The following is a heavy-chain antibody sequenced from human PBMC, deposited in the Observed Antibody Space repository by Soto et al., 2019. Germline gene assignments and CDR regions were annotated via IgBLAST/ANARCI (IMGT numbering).Heavy chain of an antibody. CDR3: ARDRDTYGYGLFDY. V-gene: IGHV1-3*01. Sequence: QVQLVQSGAEVKKPGASTNVSCKTSGYTFSTFALHWVRQAPGQRLEWMARINAGNGNTKYSQKFQGRVTITRDTSASTVYMELSSLTSEDTAVYYCARDRDTYGYGLFDYWGRGTLVTVSS. CDR2: INAGNGNT. J-gene: IGHJ4*02. D-gene: IGHD5-18*01. CDR1: GYTFSTFA.